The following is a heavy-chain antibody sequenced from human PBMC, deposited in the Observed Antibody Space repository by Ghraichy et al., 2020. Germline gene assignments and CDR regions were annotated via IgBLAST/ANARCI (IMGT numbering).Heavy chain of an antibody. CDR3: ARRPPTIAAAGRGYDY. CDR1: GGSFSGYY. CDR2: ISHSGST. J-gene: IGHJ4*02. D-gene: IGHD6-13*01. V-gene: IGHV4-34*01. Sequence: SETLSLTCAVYGGSFSGYYWSWIRQPPGKGLEWIGEISHSGSTNYNPSLKSRVTISVDTSKNQFSLKLSSVTAADTAVYYCARRPPTIAAAGRGYDYWGQGTLVTVSS.